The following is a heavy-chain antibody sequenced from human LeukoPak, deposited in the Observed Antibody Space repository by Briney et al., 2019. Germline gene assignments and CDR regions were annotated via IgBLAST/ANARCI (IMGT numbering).Heavy chain of an antibody. V-gene: IGHV4-61*01. CDR1: GGSVSSGSYY. D-gene: IGHD3-3*01. CDR2: IYYSGST. Sequence: SETLSLTCTVSGGSVSSGSYYWSWVRQPPGKGLEWIGYIYYSGSTNYNPSLESRVTISVDTSKDQLSLKLNSVTAADTAVYFCARDFAPYYFDYWGQGTLVTVSS. CDR3: ARDFAPYYFDY. J-gene: IGHJ4*02.